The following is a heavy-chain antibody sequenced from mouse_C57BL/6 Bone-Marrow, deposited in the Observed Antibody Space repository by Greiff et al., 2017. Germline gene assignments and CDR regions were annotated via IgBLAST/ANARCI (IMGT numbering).Heavy chain of an antibody. CDR2: IDPENGDT. V-gene: IGHV14-4*01. J-gene: IGHJ3*01. Sequence: EVQLQQSGAELVRPGASVKLSCTASGFNIKDDYMHWVKQRPEQGLEWIGWIDPENGDTEYASKFQGKATITADTSSNTAYLQLSSLTSEDTAVYYCTTGRYYYGSSPEFAYWGQGTLVTVSA. D-gene: IGHD1-1*01. CDR3: TTGRYYYGSSPEFAY. CDR1: GFNIKDDY.